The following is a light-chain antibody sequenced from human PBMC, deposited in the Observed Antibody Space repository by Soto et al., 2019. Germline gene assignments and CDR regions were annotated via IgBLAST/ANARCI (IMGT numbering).Light chain of an antibody. CDR2: TAS. J-gene: IGKJ1*01. Sequence: DIQMTQSPSTLSASVGDRVTITCRASQSVSSWLAWYQQKPGKAPNLLIYTASSLESGVPSRFSGSGSGTEFTRTIRSLQPDEFATYYCQQYNSAWTFGHGTTVEIK. CDR1: QSVSSW. CDR3: QQYNSAWT. V-gene: IGKV1-5*03.